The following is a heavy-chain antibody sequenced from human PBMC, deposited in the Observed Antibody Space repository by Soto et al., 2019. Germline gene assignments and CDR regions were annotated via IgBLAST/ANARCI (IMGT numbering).Heavy chain of an antibody. CDR2: ISYDGSNK. CDR3: AKDWGGMSAKGYFDY. V-gene: IGHV3-30*18. J-gene: IGHJ4*02. D-gene: IGHD3-16*01. Sequence: VVSLRPSWAAPGFTFSSYGMHWVRQAPGKGLEWVAVISYDGSNKYYADSVKGRFTISRDNSKNTLYLQMNSLRAEDTAVYYCAKDWGGMSAKGYFDYWGQGTLVTVSS. CDR1: GFTFSSYG.